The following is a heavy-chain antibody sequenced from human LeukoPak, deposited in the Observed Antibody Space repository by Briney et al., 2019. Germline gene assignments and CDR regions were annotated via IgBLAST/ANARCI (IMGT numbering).Heavy chain of an antibody. D-gene: IGHD3-22*01. Sequence: PGGSLRLSCAASGFTFSSYAMSWVRQAPGKGLEWVSAISGSGGSTYYADSVKGRFTISRDNSKNTLYLQMNSLRDEDTAVYYCAKDSFYYYDSSGSYNWFDPWGQGTLVTVSS. CDR3: AKDSFYYYDSSGSYNWFDP. CDR1: GFTFSSYA. J-gene: IGHJ5*02. V-gene: IGHV3-23*01. CDR2: ISGSGGST.